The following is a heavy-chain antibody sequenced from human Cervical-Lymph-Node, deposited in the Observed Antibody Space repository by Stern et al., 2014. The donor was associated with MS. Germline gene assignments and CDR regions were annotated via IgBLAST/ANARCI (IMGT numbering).Heavy chain of an antibody. CDR2: IYYRGST. CDR1: GGSISSGGYY. CDR3: ARVSYDFWSGYYVFDY. D-gene: IGHD3-3*01. J-gene: IGHJ4*02. V-gene: IGHV4-31*03. Sequence: QVQLQESGPGLVKPSQTLSLTCTVSGGSISSGGYYWSWIRQHPGKGLEWIGDIYYRGSTYYNPSLKSRVTISVDTSKNQFSLKLSSVTAADTAVYYCARVSYDFWSGYYVFDYWGQGTLVTVSS.